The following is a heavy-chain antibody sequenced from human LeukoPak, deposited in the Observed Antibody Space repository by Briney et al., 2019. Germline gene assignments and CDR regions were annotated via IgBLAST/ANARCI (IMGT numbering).Heavy chain of an antibody. V-gene: IGHV3-64D*09. Sequence: GGSLRLSCSASGFTFSTYAAHWVRQAPGKGLEYVSAISSNGGSTYYADSVRGRFTISRDNSKNTLYLQITSLRTEYTSVNYCVTHGLASPSDYWGQGTLVTVSS. J-gene: IGHJ4*02. CDR2: ISSNGGST. D-gene: IGHD3/OR15-3a*01. CDR3: VTHGLASPSDY. CDR1: GFTFSTYA.